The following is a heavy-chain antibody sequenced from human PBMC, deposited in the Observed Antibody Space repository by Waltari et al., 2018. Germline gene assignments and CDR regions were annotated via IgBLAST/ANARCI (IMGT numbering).Heavy chain of an antibody. CDR1: GYTFTGYY. CDR2: INPNSGGT. CDR3: ASWDSSIAAAGTGWFDP. J-gene: IGHJ5*02. V-gene: IGHV1-2*02. D-gene: IGHD6-13*01. Sequence: QVQLVQSGAEVKKPGASVKVSCKASGYTFTGYYMHWVRQAHGQGLEWMGWINPNSGGTNYAQKFQGRVTMTRDTSISTAYMELSRLRSDDTAVYYCASWDSSIAAAGTGWFDPWGQGTLVTVSS.